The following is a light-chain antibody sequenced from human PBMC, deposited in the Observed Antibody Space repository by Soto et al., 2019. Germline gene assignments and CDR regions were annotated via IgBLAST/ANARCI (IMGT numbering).Light chain of an antibody. CDR3: QQYNNWPPYT. J-gene: IGKJ2*01. CDR1: QSVSSN. CDR2: GAS. Sequence: EIVMTQSPATLSVSPGERATLSCRASQSVSSNLAWYQQKPGQAPRLLIYGASTRATGIPARFSGSGSGTEFTLTISSLQSDDFAVYSCQQYNNWPPYTFGQGTKLDIK. V-gene: IGKV3-15*01.